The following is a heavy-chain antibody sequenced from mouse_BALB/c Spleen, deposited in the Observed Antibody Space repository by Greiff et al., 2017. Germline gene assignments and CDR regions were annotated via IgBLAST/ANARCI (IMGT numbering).Heavy chain of an antibody. Sequence: EVQLQESGPGLVKPSQSLSLTCTVTGYSITSDYAWNWIRQFPGNKLEWMGYISYSGSTSYNPSLKSRISITRDTSKNQFFLQLNSVTTEDTATYYCARLTRYFDVWGAGTTVTVSS. CDR1: GYSITSDYA. V-gene: IGHV3-2*02. D-gene: IGHD4-1*01. CDR2: ISYSGST. J-gene: IGHJ1*01. CDR3: ARLTRYFDV.